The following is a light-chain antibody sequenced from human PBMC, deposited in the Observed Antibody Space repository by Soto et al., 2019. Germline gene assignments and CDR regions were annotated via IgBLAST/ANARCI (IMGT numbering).Light chain of an antibody. CDR1: QSVSSSY. Sequence: EIVLTQSPGTLSLSPGERATLSCRASQSVSSSYLAWYQQKPGQAPRLLIYGASSRATGIPDRFSGSGSETDFTLTISRLEPEDFAVYYCQQYGGSPRTFGQGTKVDI. CDR3: QQYGGSPRT. J-gene: IGKJ1*01. V-gene: IGKV3-20*01. CDR2: GAS.